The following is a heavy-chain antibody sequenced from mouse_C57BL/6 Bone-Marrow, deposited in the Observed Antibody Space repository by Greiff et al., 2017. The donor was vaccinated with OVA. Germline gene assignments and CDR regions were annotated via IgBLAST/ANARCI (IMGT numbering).Heavy chain of an antibody. V-gene: IGHV6-3*01. CDR3: TGSSGPWFAY. J-gene: IGHJ3*01. CDR2: IRLKSDNYAT. D-gene: IGHD3-2*02. CDR1: GFTFSNYW. Sequence: EVKLEESGGGLVQPGGSMKLSCVASGFTFSNYWMNWVRQSPEKGLEWVAQIRLKSDNYATHYAESVKGRFTISRDDSKSSVYLQMNNLRAEDTGIYYCTGSSGPWFAYWGQGTLVTVSA.